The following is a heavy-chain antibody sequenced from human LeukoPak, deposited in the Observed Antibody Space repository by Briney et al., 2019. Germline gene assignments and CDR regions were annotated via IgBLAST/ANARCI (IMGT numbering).Heavy chain of an antibody. Sequence: GGSLRLSRAASGFTFSSYGMHWVRQAPGKGLEWVSYISSRGTTIYYVDSVKGRFTISRDNAKNSLYLQMNSLRAEDTAVYYCARYSSGWPGYFDYWGQGTLVTVSS. D-gene: IGHD6-25*01. CDR1: GFTFSSYG. CDR3: ARYSSGWPGYFDY. CDR2: ISSRGTTI. V-gene: IGHV3-48*04. J-gene: IGHJ4*02.